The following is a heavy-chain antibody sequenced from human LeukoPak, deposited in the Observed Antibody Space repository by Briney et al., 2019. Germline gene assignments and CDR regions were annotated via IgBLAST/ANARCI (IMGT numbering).Heavy chain of an antibody. CDR2: INQDGHEK. V-gene: IGHV3-7*05. J-gene: IGHJ6*02. CDR3: VRDMDV. CDR1: GFTFSNTY. Sequence: QAGGSLRLSCAASGFTFSNTYMTWVRQAPGKGLEWVANINQDGHEKNYVDSVKGRFTISRDNPKNSLYLQMNSLRAEDTAVYFCVRDMDVWAQGTTVTVSS.